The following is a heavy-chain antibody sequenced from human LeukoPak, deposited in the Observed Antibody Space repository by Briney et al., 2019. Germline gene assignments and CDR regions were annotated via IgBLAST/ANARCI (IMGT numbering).Heavy chain of an antibody. D-gene: IGHD3-22*01. J-gene: IGHJ5*02. Sequence: GGSLRLSCAASGFTFDDYGVSWVRQAPGKGLEWVSGINWNGGSTGYADSVKGRFTISRDNAKNSLYLQMNSLRAEDTALYHCARVGYDSSGYYYGWFDPWGQGTLVTVSS. CDR3: ARVGYDSSGYYYGWFDP. V-gene: IGHV3-20*01. CDR2: INWNGGST. CDR1: GFTFDDYG.